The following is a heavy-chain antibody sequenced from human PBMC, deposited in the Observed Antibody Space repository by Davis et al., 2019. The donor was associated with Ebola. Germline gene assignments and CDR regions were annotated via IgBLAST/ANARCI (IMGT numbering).Heavy chain of an antibody. Sequence: PGGSLRLSCAASGITFINYGMHWVRQAPGKGLEGVAFIRFDGSHKYYADSVKGRFTIPRDNSKNTLYLQMNGLRVDDTAVYYWATVPGYSTYWGQGTLVSVSS. CDR1: GITFINYG. CDR3: ATVPGYSTY. CDR2: IRFDGSHK. V-gene: IGHV3-30*02. J-gene: IGHJ4*02. D-gene: IGHD6-13*01.